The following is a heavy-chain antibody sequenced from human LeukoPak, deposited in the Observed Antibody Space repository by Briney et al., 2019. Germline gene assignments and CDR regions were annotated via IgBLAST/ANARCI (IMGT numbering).Heavy chain of an antibody. V-gene: IGHV3-23*01. CDR1: GFSFSTYA. D-gene: IGHD3-16*02. CDR2: VNGNGGST. Sequence: GGSLRLSCAASGFSFSTYAMSWVRQAPGKGQEWVSGVNGNGGSTSYADSVKGRFTIFRDNSKNTVYLQMNSLRVEDTAVYYCAKSLYGGCDYWGQGTVVTASS. CDR3: AKSLYGGCDY. J-gene: IGHJ4*02.